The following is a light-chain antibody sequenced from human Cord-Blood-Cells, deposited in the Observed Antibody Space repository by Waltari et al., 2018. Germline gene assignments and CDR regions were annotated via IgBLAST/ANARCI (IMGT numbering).Light chain of an antibody. CDR3: CAYAGSYTGV. Sequence: QSALTQPRPASGSPGQSVPISCTRTSSDVGCYNYVPWYQQHPSKAPNLMISDGSKRPSGVPDRSSVCKCGDTAALTISGVQVEDEADFSCCAYAGSYTGVFGGGTKVSVL. V-gene: IGLV2-11*01. CDR2: DGS. CDR1: SSDVGCYNY. J-gene: IGLJ3*02.